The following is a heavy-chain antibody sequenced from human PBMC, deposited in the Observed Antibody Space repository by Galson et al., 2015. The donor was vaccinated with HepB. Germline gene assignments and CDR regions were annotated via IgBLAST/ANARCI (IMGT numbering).Heavy chain of an antibody. CDR1: GFTFGSYA. J-gene: IGHJ4*02. Sequence: SLRLSCAASGFTFGSYAMNWVRQAPGKGLEWVSGISGTGDTTYYADSVKGRFTISSDNSKNTLSLQMNSLTAEDTAIYYCAKVGRVITLVRGVDFDSWGQGTLVTVSS. CDR2: ISGTGDTT. D-gene: IGHD3-10*01. V-gene: IGHV3-23*01. CDR3: AKVGRVITLVRGVDFDS.